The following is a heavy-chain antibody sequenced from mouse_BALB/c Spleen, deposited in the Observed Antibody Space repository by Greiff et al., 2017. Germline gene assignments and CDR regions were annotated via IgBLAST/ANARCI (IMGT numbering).Heavy chain of an antibody. D-gene: IGHD4-1*01. Sequence: DVKLQESGPGLVKPSQSLSLTCTVTGYSITSDYAWNWIRQFPGNKLEWMGYISYSGSTSYNPSLKSRISITRDTSKNQFFLQLNSVTTEDTATYYCARSLLGRKGDFDYWGQGTTLTVSS. J-gene: IGHJ2*01. CDR2: ISYSGST. CDR3: ARSLLGRKGDFDY. V-gene: IGHV3-2*02. CDR1: GYSITSDYA.